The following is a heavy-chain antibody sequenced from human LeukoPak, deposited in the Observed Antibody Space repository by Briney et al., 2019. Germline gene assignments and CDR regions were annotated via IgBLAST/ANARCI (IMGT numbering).Heavy chain of an antibody. D-gene: IGHD6-25*01. V-gene: IGHV3-23*01. CDR1: GFTFSSYA. CDR3: GKVFVAASMGY. J-gene: IGHJ4*02. Sequence: GGSLRLSCAASGFTFSSYAMSWVRQAPGKGLEWVSAISGSGGSTYYADSVKGRLTISRDNSKNTLYLQMNSLRAEDTAVYYCGKVFVAASMGYWGQGTLVTVSS. CDR2: ISGSGGST.